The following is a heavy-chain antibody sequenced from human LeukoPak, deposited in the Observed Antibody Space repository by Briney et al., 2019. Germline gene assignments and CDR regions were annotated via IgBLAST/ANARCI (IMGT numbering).Heavy chain of an antibody. D-gene: IGHD1-14*01. Sequence: GGSLRLSCAGSGFPFSNYGVHWVRQAPGKGLEWVAFIRYGENKEYYADSVKGRFTISRDNSKNSLYLQMNSLRPEDTAIYYCAKSRAPTAEPDAFDIWGQGTMVTVSS. J-gene: IGHJ3*02. CDR2: IRYGENKE. CDR1: GFPFSNYG. CDR3: AKSRAPTAEPDAFDI. V-gene: IGHV3-30*02.